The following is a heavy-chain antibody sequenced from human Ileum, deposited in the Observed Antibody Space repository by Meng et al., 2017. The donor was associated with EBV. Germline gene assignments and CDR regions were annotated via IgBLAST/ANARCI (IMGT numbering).Heavy chain of an antibody. V-gene: IGHV4-4*02. Sequence: QGQLQESGPGLVGPSGTLSLTCSVSGDSIRNEHWWSWVRQSPGKGLEWIGEIHHTRGPNYNPSLKSRVIISVDKSNNHFSLRLSAVTAADTAVYYCASNGAFSLDHWGQGTLVTVSS. J-gene: IGHJ4*02. CDR2: IHHTRGP. D-gene: IGHD2-8*01. CDR3: ASNGAFSLDH. CDR1: GDSIRNEHW.